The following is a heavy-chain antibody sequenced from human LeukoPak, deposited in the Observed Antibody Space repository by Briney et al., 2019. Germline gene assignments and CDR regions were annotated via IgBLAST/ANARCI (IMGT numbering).Heavy chain of an antibody. CDR3: VSIQLRTSWFDP. V-gene: IGHV4-34*01. D-gene: IGHD1-1*01. Sequence: KPSETLSLTCAVYGGSFSGYYWSWIRQPPGKGLEWIGQISHSGSTNYSPSLKSRVTISVDTSKNQFSLQLKSVTAADTAVYYCVSIQLRTSWFDPWGQGTLVTVSS. CDR1: GGSFSGYY. CDR2: ISHSGST. J-gene: IGHJ5*02.